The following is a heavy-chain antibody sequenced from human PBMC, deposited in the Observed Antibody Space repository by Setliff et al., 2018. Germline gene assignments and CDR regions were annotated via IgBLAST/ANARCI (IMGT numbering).Heavy chain of an antibody. CDR3: ARTTSRDGCSS. Sequence: GESLKISCAASGFTFSSYSMNWVRQAPGKGLEWVSSISSSSSYIYYADSVKGRFTISRDNAKNSLYLQMNSLRAEDTAVYYCARTTSRDGCSSWGQGTLVTVSS. D-gene: IGHD6-19*01. CDR1: GFTFSSYS. V-gene: IGHV3-21*01. J-gene: IGHJ5*02. CDR2: ISSSSSYI.